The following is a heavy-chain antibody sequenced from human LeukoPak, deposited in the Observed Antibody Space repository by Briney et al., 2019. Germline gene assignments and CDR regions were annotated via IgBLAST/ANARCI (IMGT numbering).Heavy chain of an antibody. Sequence: PSETLSLTCTVSGDSISSDSDYWGWIRQPPGKGLEWIGSIHYSGSPYYNPSLKSRLTISVDTSMTHFSLRLTSMTAADTAFYYCARLTLGYCSTTSCLPDHWGQGTLVTVSS. J-gene: IGHJ4*02. V-gene: IGHV4-39*07. CDR1: GDSISSDSDY. CDR2: IHYSGSP. D-gene: IGHD2-2*01. CDR3: ARLTLGYCSTTSCLPDH.